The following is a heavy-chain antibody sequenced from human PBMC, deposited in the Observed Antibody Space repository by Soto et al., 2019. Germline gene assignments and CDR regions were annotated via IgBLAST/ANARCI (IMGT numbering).Heavy chain of an antibody. V-gene: IGHV3-66*01. D-gene: IGHD3-22*01. J-gene: IGHJ5*02. CDR3: ARMGDSSGYSGWFDP. CDR2: IYSGGST. Sequence: GGSLRLSCAASGFTVSINYMSWVRQAPGKGLEWVSVIYSGGSTYYADSVKGRFTISRDNSKNTLYLQMNSLRAEDTAVYYCARMGDSSGYSGWFDPWGQGTLVTVS. CDR1: GFTVSINY.